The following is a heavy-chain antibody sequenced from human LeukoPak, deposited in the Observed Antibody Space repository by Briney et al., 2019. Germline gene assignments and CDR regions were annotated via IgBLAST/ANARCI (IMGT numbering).Heavy chain of an antibody. CDR1: GFTFSSYA. Sequence: GGSLRLSCAASGFTFSSYAMSWVRQAPGKGLEWVSAISTSGSSTYYADSVKGRFTISRDKSENTLYLQMNSLRAEDTAVYYCAKPLVGANYFDYWGQGTLVTVSS. D-gene: IGHD1-26*01. J-gene: IGHJ4*02. CDR3: AKPLVGANYFDY. CDR2: ISTSGSST. V-gene: IGHV3-23*01.